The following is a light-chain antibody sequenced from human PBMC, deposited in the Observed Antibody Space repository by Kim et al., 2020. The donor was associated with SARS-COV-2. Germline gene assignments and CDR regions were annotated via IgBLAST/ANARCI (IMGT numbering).Light chain of an antibody. CDR3: SSYTSSSTHVV. CDR1: SSDIGGYNY. J-gene: IGLJ2*01. CDR2: DVS. V-gene: IGLV2-14*03. Sequence: QSALTQPASVSGSPGQSITISCTGTSSDIGGYNYVSWYQKHPGKAPKVMIYDVSNRPSGISNRFSGSNSGNTASLTISGLQAEDEADYYCSSYTSSSTHVVFGGGTQLTVL.